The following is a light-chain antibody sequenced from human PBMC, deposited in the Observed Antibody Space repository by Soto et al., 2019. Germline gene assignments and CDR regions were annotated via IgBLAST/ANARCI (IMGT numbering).Light chain of an antibody. CDR3: QQYESTPPT. CDR2: WAS. J-gene: IGKJ2*01. Sequence: DIVMTQSPDSLAVSLGERATINCKSSQSVLYSSNNKNYLAWYQQRPGQPPKLLIYWASTRESGVPDRFSGSGYGTDFTLTITSLQAEDVAVYYGQQYESTPPTFGQGTKLEIK. V-gene: IGKV4-1*01. CDR1: QSVLYSSNNKNY.